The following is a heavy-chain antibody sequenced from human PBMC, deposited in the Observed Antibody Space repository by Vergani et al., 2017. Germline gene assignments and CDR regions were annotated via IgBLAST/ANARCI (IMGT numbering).Heavy chain of an antibody. CDR1: GGSISSYY. J-gene: IGHJ3*02. Sequence: QVQLQQWGAGLLKPSETLSLTCAVSGGSISSYYWSWIRQPPGKGLEWIGYIYYSGSTNYNPSLKSRVTVSVDMSKNQFSLKLSSVSAADTAVYYCARGSSETLWFAEGKVFDIWGQGTLVTVTS. CDR2: IYYSGST. CDR3: ARGSSETLWFAEGKVFDI. V-gene: IGHV4-59*01. D-gene: IGHD3-10*01.